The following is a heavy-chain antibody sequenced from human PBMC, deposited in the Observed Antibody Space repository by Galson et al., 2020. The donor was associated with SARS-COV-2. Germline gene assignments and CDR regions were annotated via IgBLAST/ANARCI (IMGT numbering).Heavy chain of an antibody. CDR1: GFTLSLHP. J-gene: IGHJ4*02. Sequence: GGSRKLSVTTSGFTLSLHPMHWVRQAPAKGLEGVAVISLNGKEEYYADSLKGRFTISRDNPKNTLDLQMNSLRVEDTALYYCARDMLGEKLEPDYWGRGTQVTVSS. CDR2: ISLNGKEE. CDR3: ARDMLGEKLEPDY. V-gene: IGHV3-30*17. D-gene: IGHD3-10*02.